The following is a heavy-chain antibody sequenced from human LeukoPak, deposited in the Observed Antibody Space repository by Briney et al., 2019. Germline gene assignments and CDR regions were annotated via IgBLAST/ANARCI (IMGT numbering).Heavy chain of an antibody. D-gene: IGHD6-19*01. J-gene: IGHJ4*02. CDR1: GGTFSNYA. V-gene: IGHV1-69*05. CDR3: ARDYENSSGWYLSGYFDY. CDR2: IVPIFGTA. Sequence: SSVKVSCKASGGTFSNYAISWVRQAPGQGLEWMGRIVPIFGTANYAQKFQGRVTITTDESTNSAYMELSSLRSEDTAVYYWARDYENSSGWYLSGYFDYWGQGTLVTVSS.